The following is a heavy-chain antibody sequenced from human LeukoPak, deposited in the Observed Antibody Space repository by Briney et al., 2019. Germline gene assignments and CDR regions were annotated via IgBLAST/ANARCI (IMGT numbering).Heavy chain of an antibody. CDR2: ISSSGSAI. J-gene: IGHJ3*02. Sequence: GGSLRLSCAASGFTVSSNYMSWVRQAPGKGLEWVSYISSSGSAIYYADSVKGRFTISRDNAKNSLYLQMNSLRAEDTAVYYCATYDSSGYAPTDAFDIWGQGTMVTVSS. V-gene: IGHV3-11*01. D-gene: IGHD3-22*01. CDR3: ATYDSSGYAPTDAFDI. CDR1: GFTVSSNY.